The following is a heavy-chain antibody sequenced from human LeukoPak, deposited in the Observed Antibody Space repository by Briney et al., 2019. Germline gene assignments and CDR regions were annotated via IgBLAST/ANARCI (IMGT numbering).Heavy chain of an antibody. CDR1: GFTFSSYS. Sequence: GGSLRLSCAASGFTFSSYSMNWVRQAPGKGLEWVSSISSSSSYIYYADSVKGRFTISRDNAKNSLYLQMNSLRAEDTAVYYCARDLNDYVWGSYRDQIDYWGQGTLVTVSS. CDR3: ARDLNDYVWGSYRDQIDY. CDR2: ISSSSSYI. V-gene: IGHV3-21*01. J-gene: IGHJ4*02. D-gene: IGHD3-16*02.